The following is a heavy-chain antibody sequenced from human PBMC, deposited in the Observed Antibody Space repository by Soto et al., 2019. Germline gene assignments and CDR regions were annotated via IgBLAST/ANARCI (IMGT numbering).Heavy chain of an antibody. J-gene: IGHJ6*02. CDR3: ARELELPGDYYYGMDV. CDR1: GDSVSSNSAA. Sequence: LSLPCAISGDSVSSNSAAWNWIRQSPSRGLEWLGRTYYRSKWYNDYAVSVKSRITINPDTSKNQFPLQLNSVTPEDTAVYYCARELELPGDYYYGMDVWGQGTTVTVSS. CDR2: TYYRSKWYN. D-gene: IGHD1-7*01. V-gene: IGHV6-1*01.